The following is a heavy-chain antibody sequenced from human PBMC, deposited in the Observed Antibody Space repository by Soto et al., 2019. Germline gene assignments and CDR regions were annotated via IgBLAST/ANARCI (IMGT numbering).Heavy chain of an antibody. J-gene: IGHJ4*02. V-gene: IGHV3-23*01. CDR2: ISGRGTNT. CDR3: ATSFRYFDN. CDR1: GSISTTTP. Sequence: PGGSLRLSCAASGSISTTTPLSWVRQAPGKGLEWVSTISGRGTNTYYADSVKGRFIISRDNLKNTVNLQMNGLGVEDTAIYYCATSFRYFDNWGQGTRVTVLL.